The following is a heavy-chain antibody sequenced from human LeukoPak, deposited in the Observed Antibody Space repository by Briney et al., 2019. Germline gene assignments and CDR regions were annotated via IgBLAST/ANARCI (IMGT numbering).Heavy chain of an antibody. V-gene: IGHV3-7*01. D-gene: IGHD6-19*01. J-gene: IGHJ4*02. CDR3: ARGPLGSSGWTNY. CDR1: GFTFSTSW. CDR2: IRKDGSDI. Sequence: GGSLRLSCAASGFTFSTSWMSWVHQAPGKGLEWVANIRKDGSDIHYVDSVKGRFTISRDNAKNSLYLEMSSLRAEDTAMYYCARGPLGSSGWTNYWGQGTLVTVSS.